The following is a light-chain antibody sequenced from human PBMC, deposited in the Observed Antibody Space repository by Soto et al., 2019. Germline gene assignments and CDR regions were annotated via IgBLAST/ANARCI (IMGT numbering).Light chain of an antibody. J-gene: IGKJ1*01. CDR1: QTVRNNY. V-gene: IGKV3-20*01. CDR2: DAS. Sequence: FLTQSQFNLSLSSVEIATLSWRVSQTVRNNYLAWYQQKPGQAPRLLIYDASSRATGIPDRFSGGGSGTDFTLTISRLEPEDFAVYYCQQYGISPRTFGQGTKVDIK. CDR3: QQYGISPRT.